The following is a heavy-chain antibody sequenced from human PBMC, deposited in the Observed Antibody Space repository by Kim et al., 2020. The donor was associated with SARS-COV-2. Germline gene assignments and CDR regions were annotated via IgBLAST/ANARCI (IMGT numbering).Heavy chain of an antibody. J-gene: IGHJ5*02. V-gene: IGHV1-46*01. CDR3: ARNDRAGWFDP. D-gene: IGHD1-1*01. CDR2: T. Sequence: TSYAQKFQGRVTMTGDTSTITVYRELGGVRSEDTAVYYCARNDRAGWFDPWGQGTLVTVSS.